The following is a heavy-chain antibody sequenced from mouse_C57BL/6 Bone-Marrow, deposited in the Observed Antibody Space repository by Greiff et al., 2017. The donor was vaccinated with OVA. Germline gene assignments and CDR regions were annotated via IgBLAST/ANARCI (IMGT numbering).Heavy chain of an antibody. J-gene: IGHJ3*01. Sequence: EVQLQQSGAELVRPGASVKLSCTASGFNFKDDYMHWVKQRPEQGLEWIGWIDPENGDTEYASKFQGKATITADTSSNTAYLQLSSLTSEDTAVYYCTTTTVGSYWGQGTLVTVSA. CDR2: IDPENGDT. CDR3: TTTTVGSY. CDR1: GFNFKDDY. V-gene: IGHV14-4*01. D-gene: IGHD1-1*01.